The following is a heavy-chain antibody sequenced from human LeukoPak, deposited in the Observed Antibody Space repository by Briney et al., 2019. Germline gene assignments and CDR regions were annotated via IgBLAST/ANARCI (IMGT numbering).Heavy chain of an antibody. CDR3: AKRPRYVVASD. Sequence: GGSLRLSCAASGFTFSSYAMSWVRQAPGKGLEWVSAISSSGGSTYYADSVKGRFTISRDNSKNTLYLQMNSLRAEDTAVYYCAKRPRYVVASDWGQGTLVTVSA. V-gene: IGHV3-23*01. J-gene: IGHJ4*02. D-gene: IGHD2-15*01. CDR2: ISSSGGST. CDR1: GFTFSSYA.